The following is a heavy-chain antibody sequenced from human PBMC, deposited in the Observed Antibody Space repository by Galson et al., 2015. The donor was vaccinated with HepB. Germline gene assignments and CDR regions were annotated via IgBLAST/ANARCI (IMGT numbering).Heavy chain of an antibody. CDR1: GFTFSSYW. Sequence: SLRLSCAASGFTFSSYWMSWVRQAPGKGLEWVANIKQDGSEKYYVDSVKGRFTISRDNAENTLYLQMNSLRAEDTAVYYCARDRTRGQNIEDYWGQGTLVTVSS. CDR2: IKQDGSEK. J-gene: IGHJ4*02. CDR3: ARDRTRGQNIEDY. V-gene: IGHV3-7*01. D-gene: IGHD2/OR15-2a*01.